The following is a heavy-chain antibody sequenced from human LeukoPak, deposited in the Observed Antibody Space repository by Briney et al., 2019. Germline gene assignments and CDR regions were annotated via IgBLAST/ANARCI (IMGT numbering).Heavy chain of an antibody. D-gene: IGHD5-18*01. CDR3: AGGYSYYYYYYYMDV. J-gene: IGHJ6*03. CDR1: GGSISSGSYY. Sequence: SETLSLTCTVSGGSISSGSYYWSWIRQPAGKGLEWIGRIYTSGSTNYNPSLKSRVTISVDTSKNQFSLKLSSVTAADTAVYYCAGGYSYYYYYYYMDVWGKGTTVTVSS. V-gene: IGHV4-61*02. CDR2: IYTSGST.